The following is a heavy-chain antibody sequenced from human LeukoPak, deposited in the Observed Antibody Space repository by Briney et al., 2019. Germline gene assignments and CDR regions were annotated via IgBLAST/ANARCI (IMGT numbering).Heavy chain of an antibody. D-gene: IGHD4-17*01. CDR2: ISAYNGNT. Sequence: GASVKVSCKASGYTFTSYGISWVRQAPGQGLEWMGWISAYNGNTNYAQKLQGRVTMTTDTSTSTAYMKLRSLRSDDTAVYYCARGVYGDYTQYYYYYMDVWGKGTTVTVSS. J-gene: IGHJ6*03. CDR3: ARGVYGDYTQYYYYYMDV. CDR1: GYTFTSYG. V-gene: IGHV1-18*01.